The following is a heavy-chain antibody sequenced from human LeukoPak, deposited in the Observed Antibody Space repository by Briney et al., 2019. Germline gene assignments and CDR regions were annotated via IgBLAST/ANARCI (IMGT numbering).Heavy chain of an antibody. J-gene: IGHJ6*02. V-gene: IGHV3-23*01. CDR2: ISGGGDAT. D-gene: IGHD2-2*01. CDR1: TFIFSDYA. Sequence: GGSLRLSCAASTFIFSDYAMTWVRQAPGKGLEWVSTISGGGDATYYAHSVKGRFAISRGNSKNTLYLQMNSLRAEDTAIYYCAKGLEYQLLVGYDYYGMDVWGQGTTVTVSS. CDR3: AKGLEYQLLVGYDYYGMDV.